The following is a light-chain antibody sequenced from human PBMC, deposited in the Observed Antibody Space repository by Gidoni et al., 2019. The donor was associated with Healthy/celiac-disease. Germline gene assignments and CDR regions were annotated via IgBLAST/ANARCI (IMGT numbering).Light chain of an antibody. CDR2: KAS. J-gene: IGKJ2*01. CDR1: QSISSW. CDR3: QQYNSYSYT. V-gene: IGKV1-5*03. Sequence: DLLMTHSPSTLSASVGDRVTITCRASQSISSWLAWYQQKPGKAHKLLIYKASILESGVPSRFSGSGSGTEFTFTISSLQPDDFATYYCQQYNSYSYTFGQGIKLEIK.